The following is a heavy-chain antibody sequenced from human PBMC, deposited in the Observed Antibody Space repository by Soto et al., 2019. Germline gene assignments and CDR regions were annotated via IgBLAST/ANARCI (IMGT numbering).Heavy chain of an antibody. CDR1: GYTFSTHA. D-gene: IGHD1-1*01. V-gene: IGHV1-3*01. J-gene: IGHJ6*02. Sequence: GASVKVSCKASGYTFSTHAMHWVRQAPGQSLEWMGWINGVTGQTKHSHRFQDRISITRDTSASTAYMELSSLRSEDTAVYYCARGKGMEENYYYYGLDIWGQGTTVTVSS. CDR3: ARGKGMEENYYYYGLDI. CDR2: INGVTGQT.